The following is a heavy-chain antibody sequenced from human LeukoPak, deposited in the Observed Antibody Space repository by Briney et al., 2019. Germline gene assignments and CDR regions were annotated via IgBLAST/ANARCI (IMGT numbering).Heavy chain of an antibody. CDR2: MNPNSGNT. CDR1: GYTFTSYD. J-gene: IGHJ6*03. D-gene: IGHD3-9*01. CDR3: ARGRGDYDILTGYPYYYYYYMDV. Sequence: ASVKVSCKASGYTFTSYDINWVRHATGQGLELMGWMNPNSGNTGYAQKFQGRVTMTRNTSISTAYMELSSLRSEDTAVYYCARGRGDYDILTGYPYYYYYYMDVWGKGTTVTVSS. V-gene: IGHV1-8*01.